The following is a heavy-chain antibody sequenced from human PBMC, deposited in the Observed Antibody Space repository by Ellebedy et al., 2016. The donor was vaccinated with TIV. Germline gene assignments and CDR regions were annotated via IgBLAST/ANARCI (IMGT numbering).Heavy chain of an antibody. D-gene: IGHD3-16*01. V-gene: IGHV3-15*07. Sequence: GESLKISCAASGFTFSNAWMNWVRQAPGKGLEWVGRIKSKTDGGTTDYAAPVKGRFTISRDDSKNTLYLQMNSLKTEDTAVYYCTTDRETTFPPGYGMDVWGQGTTVTVSS. CDR1: GFTFSNAW. CDR3: TTDRETTFPPGYGMDV. J-gene: IGHJ6*02. CDR2: IKSKTDGGTT.